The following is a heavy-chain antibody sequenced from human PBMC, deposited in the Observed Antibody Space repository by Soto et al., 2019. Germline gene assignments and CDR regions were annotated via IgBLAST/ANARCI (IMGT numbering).Heavy chain of an antibody. CDR1: GGSFGIYT. Sequence: QVQLVKSGVEVTKPGSSVKVSCEASGGSFGIYTIFWVRQAPGQGREWMGRIIPMFDRANYAQNFQGRVTITADKSTGTVYMEMISLRSDDSAIYYCTLDIWSAEVFDTWGQVKLVSVSS. D-gene: IGHD2-2*01. J-gene: IGHJ3*02. CDR3: TLDIWSAEVFDT. V-gene: IGHV1-69*02. CDR2: IIPMFDRA.